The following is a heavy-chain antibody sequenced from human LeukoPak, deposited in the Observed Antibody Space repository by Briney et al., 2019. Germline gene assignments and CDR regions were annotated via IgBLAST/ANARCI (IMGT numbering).Heavy chain of an antibody. Sequence: GGSLRLSCAASGFTFSTQRMNWVRQAPAKGLEWVSSISTGSSYISYVDSVKGRFTISRDNAKNSLYLQMNSLRAEDTAVYYCAKGNEQWLADYWGQGTLVTVSS. D-gene: IGHD6-19*01. CDR3: AKGNEQWLADY. V-gene: IGHV3-21*01. CDR1: GFTFSTQR. CDR2: ISTGSSYI. J-gene: IGHJ4*02.